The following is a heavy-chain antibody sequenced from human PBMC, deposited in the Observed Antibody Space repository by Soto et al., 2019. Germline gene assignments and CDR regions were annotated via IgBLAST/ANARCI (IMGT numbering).Heavy chain of an antibody. CDR2: IYPSDSDT. D-gene: IGHD1-26*01. Sequence: GESLKISCKGSGYSFTSYWIGWVRQMPGKGLEWMGIIYPSDSDTKYSPSFQGQVTISADKSINTAYLQWSSLKASDTAMYYCARPPYSGSYYYFDHWGQGTLVTVSS. J-gene: IGHJ4*02. V-gene: IGHV5-51*01. CDR1: GYSFTSYW. CDR3: ARPPYSGSYYYFDH.